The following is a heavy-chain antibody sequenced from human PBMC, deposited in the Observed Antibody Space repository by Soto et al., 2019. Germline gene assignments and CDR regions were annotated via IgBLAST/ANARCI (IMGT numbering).Heavy chain of an antibody. CDR3: AKEVARGYDYRYYYYGMDV. V-gene: IGHV3-30*18. J-gene: IGHJ6*02. CDR1: GFTFSSYG. Sequence: PGGSLRLSCAASGFTFSSYGMHGVRQAPGKGLEWVAVIAYDGSNKYYADSVKGRFTLSRDNSKNTLYLKMNSLRAEDTAMYYCAKEVARGYDYRYYYYGMDVWGQGTTVTVSS. D-gene: IGHD5-12*01. CDR2: IAYDGSNK.